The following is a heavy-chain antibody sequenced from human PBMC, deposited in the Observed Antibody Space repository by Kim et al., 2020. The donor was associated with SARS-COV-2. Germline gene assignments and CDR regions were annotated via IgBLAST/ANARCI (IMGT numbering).Heavy chain of an antibody. Sequence: SETLSLTCAVSGGSISSSNWWSWVRQPPGKGLEWIGEIYHSGSTNYNPSLKSRVTISVDKSKNQFSLKLSSVTAADTAVYYCARDPHCSSTSCYASYYYYGMDVWGQGTTVTVSS. V-gene: IGHV4-4*02. CDR1: GGSISSSNW. CDR3: ARDPHCSSTSCYASYYYYGMDV. D-gene: IGHD2-2*01. CDR2: IYHSGST. J-gene: IGHJ6*02.